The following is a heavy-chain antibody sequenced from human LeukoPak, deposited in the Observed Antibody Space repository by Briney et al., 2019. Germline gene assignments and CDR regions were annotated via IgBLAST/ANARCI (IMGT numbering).Heavy chain of an antibody. CDR1: GFTFSSYA. V-gene: IGHV3-23*01. CDR3: AKVWADYDFWSGYVDYYYMDV. CDR2: ISGSGGST. J-gene: IGHJ6*03. D-gene: IGHD3-3*01. Sequence: GGSLRLSCAASGFTFSSYAMSWVRQAPGKGLEWISAISGSGGSTYYADSVKGRFTISRDNSKNTLYLQMNSLRAEDTAVYYCAKVWADYDFWSGYVDYYYMDVWGKGTTVTVSS.